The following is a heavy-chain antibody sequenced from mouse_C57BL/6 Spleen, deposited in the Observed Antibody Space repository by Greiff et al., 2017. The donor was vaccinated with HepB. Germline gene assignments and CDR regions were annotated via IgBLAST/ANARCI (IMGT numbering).Heavy chain of an antibody. D-gene: IGHD1-1*01. CDR2: ISSGSSTI. V-gene: IGHV5-17*01. Sequence: EVQLQQSGGGLVKPGGSLKLSCAASGFTFSDYGMHWVRQAPEKGLEWVAYISSGSSTIYYADTVKGRFTISRDNAKNTLFLQMTSLRSEDTAMYYCARKDYYGSRGWYFDVWGTGTTVTVSS. CDR1: GFTFSDYG. J-gene: IGHJ1*03. CDR3: ARKDYYGSRGWYFDV.